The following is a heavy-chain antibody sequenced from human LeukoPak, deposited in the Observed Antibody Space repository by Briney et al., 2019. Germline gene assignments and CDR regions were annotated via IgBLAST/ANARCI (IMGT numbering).Heavy chain of an antibody. CDR2: ISAYNGNT. Sequence: AASVKVSCKASGYTFTSYGISWVRQAPGQGLEWMGWISAYNGNTNYAQKLQGRVTMTTDTSTSTVYMELRSLRSDDTAVYYCARFGVYDFWSGQDWFDPWGQGTLVTVSS. CDR3: ARFGVYDFWSGQDWFDP. D-gene: IGHD3-3*01. V-gene: IGHV1-18*01. CDR1: GYTFTSYG. J-gene: IGHJ5*02.